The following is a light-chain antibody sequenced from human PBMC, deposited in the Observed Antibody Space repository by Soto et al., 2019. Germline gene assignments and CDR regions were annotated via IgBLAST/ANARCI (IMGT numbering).Light chain of an antibody. V-gene: IGKV3-20*01. CDR1: QSVSNNY. CDR2: GAS. J-gene: IGKJ3*01. Sequence: EMVMTQSPGTLSVSPGEGAALAGRASQSVSNNYLAWYQQKPGQAPRLLIYGASNRATGIPDRFSGSGSGTDFTLTISRLEPEDFSVYYCHQYGTAPLTFGPGTKVDIK. CDR3: HQYGTAPLT.